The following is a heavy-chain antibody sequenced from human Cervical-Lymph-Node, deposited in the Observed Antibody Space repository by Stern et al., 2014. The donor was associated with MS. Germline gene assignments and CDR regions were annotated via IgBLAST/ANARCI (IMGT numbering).Heavy chain of an antibody. CDR3: ATNRPHYYYYDVDV. V-gene: IGHV1-69*01. CDR2: IIPIFGTA. CDR1: GGTFSNYA. J-gene: IGHJ6*02. Sequence: QMQLVQSGAEVKKPGSSVRVSCKASGGTFSNYAFSWLRQAPVQGLEWMGGIIPIFGTANSAQNFQGRLTITADESTSTAYMALNSLGSEDTAVYYCATNRPHYYYYDVDVWGQGTTVTVSS.